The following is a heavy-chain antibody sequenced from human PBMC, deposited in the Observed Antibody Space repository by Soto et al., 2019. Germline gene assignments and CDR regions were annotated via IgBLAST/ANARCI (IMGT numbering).Heavy chain of an antibody. CDR2: IWYDGSNK. J-gene: IGHJ3*02. CDR3: ARDVPVRYYYDSSGSPRRNAFDI. CDR1: GFTFSSYG. D-gene: IGHD3-22*01. Sequence: SLRLSCAASGFTFSSYGMHWVRQAPGKGLEWVAVIWYDGSNKYYADSVKGRFTISRDNSKNTLYLQMNSLRAEDTAVYYCARDVPVRYYYDSSGSPRRNAFDIWGQGTMVTVSS. V-gene: IGHV3-33*01.